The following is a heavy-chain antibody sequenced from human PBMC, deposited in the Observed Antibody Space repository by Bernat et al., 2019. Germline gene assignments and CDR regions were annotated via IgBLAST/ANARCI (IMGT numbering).Heavy chain of an antibody. CDR2: IYSGGST. CDR3: ARHDWFEP. CDR1: GFTFSSYG. Sequence: QVQLVESGGGVVQPGRSLRLSCAASGFTFSSYGMHWVRQAPGKGLEWVSVIYSGGSTYYADSVKGRFTISRDNSKNTLYLQMNSLRAEDTAVYYCARHDWFEPWGQGTLVTVSS. V-gene: IGHV3-NL1*01. J-gene: IGHJ5*02.